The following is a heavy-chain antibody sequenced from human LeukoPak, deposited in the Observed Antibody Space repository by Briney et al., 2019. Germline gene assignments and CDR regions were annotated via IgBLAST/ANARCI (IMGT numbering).Heavy chain of an antibody. CDR2: INPSGGST. D-gene: IGHD6-13*01. V-gene: IGHV1-46*01. Sequence: ASVKISCKASGYTFTSYYMHWVRQAPGQGLEWMGIINPSGGSTSDAQKFQGRVTMTRDTSTSTIYMELSSLRSEDTAVYYCARDVAIAAAGHYFDYWGQGTLVTVSS. J-gene: IGHJ4*02. CDR1: GYTFTSYY. CDR3: ARDVAIAAAGHYFDY.